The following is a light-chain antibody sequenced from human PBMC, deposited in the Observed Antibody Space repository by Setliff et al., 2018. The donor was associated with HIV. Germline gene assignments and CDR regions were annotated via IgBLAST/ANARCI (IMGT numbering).Light chain of an antibody. V-gene: IGLV2-11*01. Sequence: QSALTQPRSVSGTPGPSVTISCTGTSSDVGGYNYVSWYPQHPGKAPKLMIYDVSERPSGVPDRFSGSKSANTASLTISGLQAEDEADYYCCSYAGSYTFDVFGTGTKVTVL. CDR2: DVS. CDR1: SSDVGGYNY. J-gene: IGLJ1*01. CDR3: CSYAGSYTFDV.